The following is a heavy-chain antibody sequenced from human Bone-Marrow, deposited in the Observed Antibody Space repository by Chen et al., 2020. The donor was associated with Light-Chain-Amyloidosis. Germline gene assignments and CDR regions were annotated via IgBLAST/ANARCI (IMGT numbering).Heavy chain of an antibody. D-gene: IGHD2-8*02. Sequence: EVQLVESGGGLVKPGGSPRLSCAASGFTFNHYSMNWVRQAPGGGLEWVASISSRSIYIFYADSVRGRSTISRDNAKNSLYLQLNSLRAEDTAVYYCARDEDCTVTGCPRGGDDGFDSWGQGTMVTVSS. V-gene: IGHV3-21*01. CDR3: ARDEDCTVTGCPRGGDDGFDS. CDR1: GFTFNHYS. J-gene: IGHJ3*01. CDR2: ISSRSIYI.